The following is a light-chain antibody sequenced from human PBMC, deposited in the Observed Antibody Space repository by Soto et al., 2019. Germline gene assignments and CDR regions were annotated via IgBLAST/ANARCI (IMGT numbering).Light chain of an antibody. CDR2: KAS. J-gene: IGKJ1*01. CDR1: QSISTW. Sequence: DIPMTQSPSTLSASVGDRVTITCRASQSISTWLAWYQQKAGKAPKLLIYKASSSQSGVPSRFSGSGSGTEFTLTINSLQPDDFATYYCQQYSTYSRAFGQGTKVEIK. V-gene: IGKV1-5*03. CDR3: QQYSTYSRA.